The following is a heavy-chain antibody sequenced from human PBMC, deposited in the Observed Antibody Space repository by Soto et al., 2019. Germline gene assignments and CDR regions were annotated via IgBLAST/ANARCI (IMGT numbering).Heavy chain of an antibody. V-gene: IGHV3-48*02. D-gene: IGHD3-10*01. CDR2: ISSSSSTI. Sequence: PGGSLRLSCAASGFTFSSYSMNWVRQAPGKGLEWVSYISSSSSTIYYADSVKGRFTISRDNAKNSLYLQMNSLRDEDTATYYCARDVGSSGSSRWFDTWGQGTLVTVSS. J-gene: IGHJ5*02. CDR3: ARDVGSSGSSRWFDT. CDR1: GFTFSSYS.